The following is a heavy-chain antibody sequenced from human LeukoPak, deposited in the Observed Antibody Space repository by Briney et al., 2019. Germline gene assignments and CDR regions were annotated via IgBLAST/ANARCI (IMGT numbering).Heavy chain of an antibody. CDR1: GFTFSSYA. Sequence: GSLRLSCAASGFTFSSYAMSWVRQAPGKGLEWVLAISGSGGSTFYADSVKGRFTISRDNSKNTLYLQMNSLRAEDTAVYYCAKDDSNSGWFSLFDYWGQGTLVTVSS. CDR2: ISGSGGST. V-gene: IGHV3-23*01. J-gene: IGHJ4*02. D-gene: IGHD6-19*01. CDR3: AKDDSNSGWFSLFDY.